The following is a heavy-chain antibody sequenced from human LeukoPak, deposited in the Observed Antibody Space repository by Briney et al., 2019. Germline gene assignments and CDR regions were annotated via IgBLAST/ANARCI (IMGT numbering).Heavy chain of an antibody. J-gene: IGHJ4*02. V-gene: IGHV3-74*01. CDR2: INTDGSST. D-gene: IGHD3-10*01. CDR3: ARDRVIMVRGAESLFGY. CDR1: GFTFSSYW. Sequence: GGSLRLSCAASGFTFSSYWMHWVRQAPGKGLVWVSRINTDGSSTSYADSVKGRFTISRDNAKNTLYLQMTSLRAEDTAVYFCARDRVIMVRGAESLFGYWGQGTPVTVSS.